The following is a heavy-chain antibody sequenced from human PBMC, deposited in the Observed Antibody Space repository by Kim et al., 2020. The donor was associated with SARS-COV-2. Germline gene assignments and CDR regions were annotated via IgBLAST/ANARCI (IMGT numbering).Heavy chain of an antibody. J-gene: IGHJ5*02. Sequence: SETLSLTCAVYGGSFSGYYWSWIRQPPGKGLEWIGEINHSGSTNYNPSLKSRVTISVDTSKNQFSLKLSSVTAADTAVYYCARGRWYYYGSGSYGWFDPWGQGTLVTVSS. CDR2: INHSGST. D-gene: IGHD3-10*01. CDR3: ARGRWYYYGSGSYGWFDP. V-gene: IGHV4-34*01. CDR1: GGSFSGYY.